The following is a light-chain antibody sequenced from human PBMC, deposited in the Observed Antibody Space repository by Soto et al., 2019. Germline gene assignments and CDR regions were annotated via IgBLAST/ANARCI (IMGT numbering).Light chain of an antibody. CDR3: QQYSSSPLT. V-gene: IGKV3-11*01. CDR1: QSVSSY. Sequence: EILLPQSPATRYLSTGEGATLSFRASQSVSSYLAWYQQRTGQPPRILIYDASNRATGIPARFSGSRSWTECTLTINRLQSEDVAVDYCQQYSSSPLTFGGGTQVEI. J-gene: IGKJ4*01. CDR2: DAS.